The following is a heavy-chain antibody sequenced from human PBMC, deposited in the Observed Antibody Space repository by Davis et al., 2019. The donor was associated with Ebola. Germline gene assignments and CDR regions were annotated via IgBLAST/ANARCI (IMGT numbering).Heavy chain of an antibody. CDR3: ARSSIAARPGYYYGMDV. J-gene: IGHJ6*02. V-gene: IGHV3-21*01. D-gene: IGHD6-6*01. CDR2: ISSSSRYI. Sequence: GGSLRLSCAASGFTFSSYSMTWVRQAPGKGLEWVSSISSSSRYIYYADSVKGRFTISRDNAKNSLYLQMTSLRAEDTAVYYCARSSIAARPGYYYGMDVWGQGTTVTVSS. CDR1: GFTFSSYS.